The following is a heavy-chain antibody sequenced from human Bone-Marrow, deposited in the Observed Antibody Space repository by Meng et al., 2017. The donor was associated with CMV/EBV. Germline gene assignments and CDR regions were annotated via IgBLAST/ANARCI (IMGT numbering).Heavy chain of an antibody. D-gene: IGHD6-6*01. CDR2: IYWNDDK. CDR3: ARLYSSSSHYYYGMDV. CDR1: GFSLSTSGVG. V-gene: IGHV2-5*01. J-gene: IGHJ6*02. Sequence: SGPTLVKPTQTLTLTCTFSGFSLSTSGVGVGWIRQPPGKALEWLALIYWNDDKPYSPSLKSRLTLTKDTSKNQVVLTMTNMDPVDTATYYCARLYSSSSHYYYGMDVWGQGTTVTVSS.